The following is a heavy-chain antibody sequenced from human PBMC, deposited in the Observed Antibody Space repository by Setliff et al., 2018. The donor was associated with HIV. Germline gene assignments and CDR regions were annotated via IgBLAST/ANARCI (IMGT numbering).Heavy chain of an antibody. D-gene: IGHD2-8*02. CDR3: VKDAYSTGKPGIS. CDR2: VSNTGRRT. V-gene: IGHV3-23*05. CDR1: GFTFSDCS. Sequence: GGSLRLSCAASGFTFSDCSMNWVRQAPGKGLEWVSAVSNTGRRTFYADSVKGRFTISKDNFENVVYLQMNSLRVDDTAVYYCVKDAYSTGKPGISWGQGTQVTVSS. J-gene: IGHJ4*02.